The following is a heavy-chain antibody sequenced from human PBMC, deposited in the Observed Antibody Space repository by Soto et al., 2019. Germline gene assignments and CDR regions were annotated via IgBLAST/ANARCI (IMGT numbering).Heavy chain of an antibody. V-gene: IGHV1-8*01. CDR1: GYTFTSYD. CDR2: MNPNTGNA. D-gene: IGHD6-19*01. Sequence: QVQLVQSGAEVKKPGASVKVSCKASGYTFTSYDIHWVRQAPGQRLEWMGWMNPNTGNAASAQKFQGRVTMTRNTSISTAYMQLSSLRSEETAVYFCARVGRGTSGYFDYWGQGTLVTVSS. CDR3: ARVGRGTSGYFDY. J-gene: IGHJ4*02.